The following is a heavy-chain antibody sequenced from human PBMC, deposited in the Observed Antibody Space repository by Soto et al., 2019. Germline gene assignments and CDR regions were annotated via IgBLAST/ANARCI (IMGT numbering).Heavy chain of an antibody. V-gene: IGHV1-18*01. CDR1: GYTFTSYG. D-gene: IGHD3-3*01. J-gene: IGHJ6*02. Sequence: ASVKVSCKASGYTFTSYGISWVRQAPGQGLEWMGWISAYNGNTNYAQKLQGRVTMTTDTSTSTAYMELRSLRSDDTAVYYCARGTDYDFWSGYSRRYGMDVWSQGTTVTVSS. CDR2: ISAYNGNT. CDR3: ARGTDYDFWSGYSRRYGMDV.